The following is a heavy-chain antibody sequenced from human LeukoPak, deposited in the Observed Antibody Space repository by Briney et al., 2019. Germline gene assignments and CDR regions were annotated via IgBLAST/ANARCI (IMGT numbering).Heavy chain of an antibody. CDR1: GFTFSSYW. CDR2: IKQDGSEK. CDR3: ARGSSAVAVIYYYYMDV. V-gene: IGHV3-7*01. Sequence: GGSLRLSCAASGFTFSSYWMSWVRQAPGKGLEWVANIKQDGSEKYYVDSVKGRFTISRDNAKNSLYLQMNSLRAEDTAVYYCARGSSAVAVIYYYYMDVWGKGTTVTVSS. J-gene: IGHJ6*03. D-gene: IGHD6-19*01.